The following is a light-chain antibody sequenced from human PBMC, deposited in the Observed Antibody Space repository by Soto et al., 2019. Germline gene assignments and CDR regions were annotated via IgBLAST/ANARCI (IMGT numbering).Light chain of an antibody. CDR1: QSVSSTF. J-gene: IGKJ2*01. Sequence: EIVLTQSPGTLSLSPGERATLSCRASQSVSSTFLAWYQQKPGQAPRLLTYGASSRATGIPDRFSGSGSGTDFILTISRLEPEDFAVYYCQQFGSSPPYTFGQGTKVAIK. CDR2: GAS. V-gene: IGKV3-20*01. CDR3: QQFGSSPPYT.